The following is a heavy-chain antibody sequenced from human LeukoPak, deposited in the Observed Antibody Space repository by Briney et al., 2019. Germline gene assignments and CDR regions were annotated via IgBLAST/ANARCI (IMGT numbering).Heavy chain of an antibody. D-gene: IGHD1-26*01. J-gene: IGHJ4*02. CDR3: ARAVGAGSINFDY. Sequence: GGSLRLSCAASGFTFSSYAMSWVRQAPGKGLEWVSAISGSGGSTYYADSVKGRFTISRDNAKNSLYLQMNSLRAEDTAVYYCARAVGAGSINFDYWGQGTLVTVSS. CDR2: ISGSGGST. CDR1: GFTFSSYA. V-gene: IGHV3-23*01.